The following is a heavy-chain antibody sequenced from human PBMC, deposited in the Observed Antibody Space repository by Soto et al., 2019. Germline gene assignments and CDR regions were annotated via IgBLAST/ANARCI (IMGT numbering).Heavy chain of an antibody. J-gene: IGHJ6*02. V-gene: IGHV3-33*01. CDR2: IWYDGSNK. D-gene: IGHD3-10*01. CDR3: ASLRDCYGMDV. CDR1: GFTFSSYG. Sequence: QVQLVESGGGVVQPGRSLRLSCAASGFTFSSYGMHWVRQAPGKGLEWVAVIWYDGSNKYYANSVKGRFTISRDNSKNTLYLQMNSGRAEDTAVYYCASLRDCYGMDVWGQGTTVTVSS.